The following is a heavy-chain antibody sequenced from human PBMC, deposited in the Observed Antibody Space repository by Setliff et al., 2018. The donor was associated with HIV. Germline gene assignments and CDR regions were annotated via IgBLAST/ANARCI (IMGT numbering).Heavy chain of an antibody. J-gene: IGHJ5*02. D-gene: IGHD2-2*01. Sequence: SVKVSCKASGGTFSNYGMSWVRQAPGQGLEWMGGIIPISGTANYAQKFQGRVTITTDESTSTAYMELSGLRSEDTAVYYCARDFGGYCSSMSCPGLFDPWGQGTRVTVSS. CDR3: ARDFGGYCSSMSCPGLFDP. CDR2: IIPISGTA. V-gene: IGHV1-69*05. CDR1: GGTFSNYG.